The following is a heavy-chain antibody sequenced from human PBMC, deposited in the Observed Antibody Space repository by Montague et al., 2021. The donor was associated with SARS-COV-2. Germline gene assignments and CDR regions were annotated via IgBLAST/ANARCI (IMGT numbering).Heavy chain of an antibody. CDR3: ATPDY. CDR2: IDPSDSNT. Sequence: QSGVEVKTPGESLRISCKGSGYSFTTYWINWVRQMPGKGLEWMGKIDPSDSNTNYSPSFQGHVTISVDRSISTAYLQWRSLKASDTAMYYCATPDYWGQGTLVTVSS. CDR1: GYSFTTYW. J-gene: IGHJ4*02. V-gene: IGHV5-10-1*01.